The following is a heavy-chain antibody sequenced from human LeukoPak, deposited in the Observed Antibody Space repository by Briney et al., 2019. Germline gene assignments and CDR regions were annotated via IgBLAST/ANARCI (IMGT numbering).Heavy chain of an antibody. CDR3: ARDRRDGYNYDLDY. D-gene: IGHD5-24*01. CDR2: FIYGGNT. Sequence: SETLSLTCTVSGASISSRSSFWAWIRQPPGQGLEWIGSFIYGGNTYYTPSLKSRVTISVDTSKNQFSLKLNSVTVADTAVYFCARDRRDGYNYDLDYWGQGTLVTVSP. J-gene: IGHJ4*02. CDR1: GASISSRSSF. V-gene: IGHV4-39*07.